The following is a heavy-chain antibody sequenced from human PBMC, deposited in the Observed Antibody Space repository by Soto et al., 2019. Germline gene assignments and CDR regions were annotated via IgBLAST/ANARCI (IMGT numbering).Heavy chain of an antibody. D-gene: IGHD3-22*01. Sequence: GGSLRLSCAASEFTFSNYAMRWVRQAPGKGLEWVSAISYGGGTTYYADSVKGRFTTSRDNSKNTLYLQMNSLRAEDTAVYYCAKNPGYYYDSTGYHFDYWGQGTLVTVSS. J-gene: IGHJ4*02. CDR1: EFTFSNYA. CDR3: AKNPGYYYDSTGYHFDY. CDR2: ISYGGGTT. V-gene: IGHV3-23*01.